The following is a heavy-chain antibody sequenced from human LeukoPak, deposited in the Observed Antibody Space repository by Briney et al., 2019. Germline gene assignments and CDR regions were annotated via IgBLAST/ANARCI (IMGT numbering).Heavy chain of an antibody. V-gene: IGHV3-9*01. CDR2: ISWNSGSI. D-gene: IGHD1/OR15-1a*01. CDR1: GFTFSSYA. J-gene: IGHJ4*02. Sequence: GGSLRLSCAASGFTFSSYAMHWVRQAPGKGLEWVSGISWNSGSIGYADSVKGRFTISRDNAKNSLYLQMNSLRAEDTALYYCAKDNSGTFDYWGQGTLVTVSS. CDR3: AKDNSGTFDY.